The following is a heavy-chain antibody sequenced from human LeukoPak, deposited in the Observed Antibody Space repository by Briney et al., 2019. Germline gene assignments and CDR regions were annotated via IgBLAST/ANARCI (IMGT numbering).Heavy chain of an antibody. CDR1: GFTFSNYW. V-gene: IGHV3-74*01. D-gene: IGHD3-10*01. J-gene: IGHJ4*02. CDR2: IKTDGSGA. CDR3: TRDLAYGSGSSDY. Sequence: PGGSLRLSCAASGFTFSNYWMHWVRQAPGKGLVWVSRIKTDGSGAGYADSVKGRFTISRDNAKNTLYLQMNSLRAEDTAVYYCTRDLAYGSGSSDYWGQGTLVTVSS.